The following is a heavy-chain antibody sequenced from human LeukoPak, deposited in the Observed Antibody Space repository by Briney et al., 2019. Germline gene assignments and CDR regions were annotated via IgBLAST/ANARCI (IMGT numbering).Heavy chain of an antibody. CDR2: IIPILGIA. V-gene: IGHV1-69*04. D-gene: IGHD3-10*01. CDR3: ARTRWFGEYIGGY. Sequence: ASVKVSCKASGGTFSSYAISWVRQAPGQGREWMGRIIPILGIANYAQKFQCRVTITADKSTSTAYMELSSLRSEDTAVYYCARTRWFGEYIGGYWGQGPLVTVSS. J-gene: IGHJ4*02. CDR1: GGTFSSYA.